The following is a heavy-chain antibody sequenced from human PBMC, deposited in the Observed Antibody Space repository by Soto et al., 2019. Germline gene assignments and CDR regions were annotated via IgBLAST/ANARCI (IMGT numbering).Heavy chain of an antibody. CDR3: ARKDSGYADYMDV. V-gene: IGHV4-31*03. D-gene: IGHD5-12*01. Sequence: QVQLQESGPGLVKPSQTLSLTCTVSGGSISSGGYYWSWIRQHPGKGLEWIGYIYYSGSTYYNPSLKSRVTMSVDTSDNQFSLRLSSVTAADTAVYYCARKDSGYADYMDVWGKGTTVTVSS. CDR2: IYYSGST. J-gene: IGHJ6*03. CDR1: GGSISSGGYY.